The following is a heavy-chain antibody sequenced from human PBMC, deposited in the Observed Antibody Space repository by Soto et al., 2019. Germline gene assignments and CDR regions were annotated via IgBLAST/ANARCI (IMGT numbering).Heavy chain of an antibody. CDR3: ARDGYYGSGSYIGVENLYFDY. Sequence: GGSLRLSCAASGFTFSSYWMSWVRQAPGKGLEWVANIKQDGSEKYYVDSVKGRFTISRDNAKNSLYLQMNSLRAEDTAVYYCARDGYYGSGSYIGVENLYFDYWGQGTLVTVSS. CDR2: IKQDGSEK. CDR1: GFTFSSYW. D-gene: IGHD3-10*01. V-gene: IGHV3-7*05. J-gene: IGHJ4*02.